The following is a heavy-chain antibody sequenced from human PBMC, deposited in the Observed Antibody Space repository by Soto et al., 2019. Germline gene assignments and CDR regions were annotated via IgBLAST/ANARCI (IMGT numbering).Heavy chain of an antibody. CDR3: VRDRSGSYLEGFDY. CDR1: GFTFSSYW. J-gene: IGHJ4*02. V-gene: IGHV3-7*01. CDR2: IKHDGSEK. D-gene: IGHD1-26*01. Sequence: EVQLVESGGGLVHLGGSRRLSCAASGFTFSSYWMTWVRQAPGKGLEWVANIKHDGSEKYYADSVKGRFTISRDNARNSVFLEMKSLRAEDTAVYSCVRDRSGSYLEGFDYWGQGTLVTVSS.